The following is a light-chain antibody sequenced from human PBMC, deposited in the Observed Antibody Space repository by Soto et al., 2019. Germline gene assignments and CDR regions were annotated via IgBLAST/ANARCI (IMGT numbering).Light chain of an antibody. J-gene: IGKJ4*01. CDR2: GTS. Sequence: DIQLTQSPSAMSASVGDRVTITCRASQGIGTLLTWFQQKPGRVPKRLIYGTSSLQNGVPTRFSGTGSGTEFTLTISSLQPGDFATYYCLQHAGYPFTFGGGTKVEIK. CDR1: QGIGTL. CDR3: LQHAGYPFT. V-gene: IGKV1-17*03.